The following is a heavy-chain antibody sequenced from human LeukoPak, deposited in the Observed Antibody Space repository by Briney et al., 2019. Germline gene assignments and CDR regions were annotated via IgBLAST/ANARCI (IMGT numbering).Heavy chain of an antibody. CDR1: GFTFSSYW. J-gene: IGHJ4*02. Sequence: GSLRLSCAASGFTFSSYWMSWVRQAPGKGLEWVANIKQDGSEKYYVDSVEGRFTISRDNAKNSLYLQMNSLRAEDTAVYYCARDPRGAGYEALFDYWGQGTLVTVSS. CDR2: IKQDGSEK. CDR3: ARDPRGAGYEALFDY. D-gene: IGHD5-12*01. V-gene: IGHV3-7*01.